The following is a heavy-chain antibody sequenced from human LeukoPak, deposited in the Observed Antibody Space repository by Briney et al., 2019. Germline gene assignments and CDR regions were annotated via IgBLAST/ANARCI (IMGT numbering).Heavy chain of an antibody. CDR1: GFTFSAYW. D-gene: IGHD3-10*01. J-gene: IGHJ5*02. CDR3: ARRYYGSGSYDWFDP. Sequence: PGGSLRLSCAASGFTFSAYWMSWVRQAPGKGLEWVANIKQDGSEKYYVDSVKGRFTISRDNAKNSLYLQMNSLRAEDTAVYYCARRYYGSGSYDWFDPWGQGTLVTVSS. V-gene: IGHV3-7*01. CDR2: IKQDGSEK.